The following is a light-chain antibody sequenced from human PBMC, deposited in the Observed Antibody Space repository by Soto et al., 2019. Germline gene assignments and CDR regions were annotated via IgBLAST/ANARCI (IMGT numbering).Light chain of an antibody. CDR3: QVWDSTSDVV. CDR1: NIGNKS. J-gene: IGLJ2*01. CDR2: YAS. Sequence: SYELTHHPSVSVAPGMTARITCGGNNIGNKSVHWYQQKPGQAPVLVIYYASDRPSGIPERFSGSNSGNTATLTISRVEAGDEADYYCQVWDSTSDVVFGGGTKLTVL. V-gene: IGLV3-21*04.